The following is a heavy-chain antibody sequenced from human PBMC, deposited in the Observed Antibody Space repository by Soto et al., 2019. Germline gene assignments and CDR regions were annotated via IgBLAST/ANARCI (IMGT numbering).Heavy chain of an antibody. CDR2: ISSSTI. J-gene: IGHJ5*02. V-gene: IGHV3-48*01. CDR1: GFTFSNYS. D-gene: IGHD6-19*01. Sequence: EVQLVESGGGLVQPGGSLRLSCAASGFTFSNYSMNWVRQAPGNGLAWVSCISSSTIYYADSVKGRFTISRDNAKNSLYLQMNSLRAEDTAVYYCARETQWLNWFDPWGQGTLVTVSS. CDR3: ARETQWLNWFDP.